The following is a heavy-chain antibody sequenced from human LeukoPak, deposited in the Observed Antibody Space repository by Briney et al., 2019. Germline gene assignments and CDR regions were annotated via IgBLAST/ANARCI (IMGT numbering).Heavy chain of an antibody. CDR3: ATSSSWYWYFDY. CDR1: GYTFTGYY. J-gene: IGHJ4*02. V-gene: IGHV1-2*02. CDR2: INPNSGGT. Sequence: GASVNVSCKASGYTFTGYYMHWVRQAPGQGLEWMGWINPNSGGTNYAQKFQGRVTMTRDTSISTAYMELSRLRSDDTAVYYCATSSSWYWYFDYWGQGTVVTVS. D-gene: IGHD6-13*01.